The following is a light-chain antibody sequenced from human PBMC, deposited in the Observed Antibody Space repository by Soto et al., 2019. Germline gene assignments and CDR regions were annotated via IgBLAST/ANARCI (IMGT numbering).Light chain of an antibody. CDR3: QQYHSDPIT. Sequence: DIVMTQSPDSLAVSLGERATMNCKCSRSVLYKSNNKNHLAWYQQKPGQPPQLIIYWASTRESGVPDRFSGSGSATDFTLTISNLQAEDVAVYYCQQYHSDPITFGQGTRLEIK. CDR1: RSVLYKSNNKNH. J-gene: IGKJ5*01. V-gene: IGKV4-1*01. CDR2: WAS.